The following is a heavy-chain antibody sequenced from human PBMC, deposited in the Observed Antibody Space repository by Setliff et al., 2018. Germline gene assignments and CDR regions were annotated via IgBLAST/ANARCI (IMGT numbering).Heavy chain of an antibody. V-gene: IGHV4-39*01. Sequence: SETLSLTCTVSGGSISTFSYYWGWIRQPPGKGLEWIGTIYDSGKTYYNPSLKSRVSISVDTSKNQFSLKLNSVTAADTGVYYCASCRYQVPYNYWGQGTLVTVSS. CDR2: IYDSGKT. J-gene: IGHJ4*02. D-gene: IGHD2-2*01. CDR1: GGSISTFSYY. CDR3: ASCRYQVPYNY.